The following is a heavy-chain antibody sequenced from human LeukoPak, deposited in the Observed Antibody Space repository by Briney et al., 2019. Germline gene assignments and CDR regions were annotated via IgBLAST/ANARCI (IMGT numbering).Heavy chain of an antibody. J-gene: IGHJ5*02. Sequence: GASVKVSCKASGGTFSSYAISWVRQAPGQGLEWMGGIIPIFGTANYAQKFQGRVTITADESTSTAYMELSSLRSEDTAVYYCARAGVGATKLNWFDPWGQGTLVTVSS. V-gene: IGHV1-69*13. D-gene: IGHD1-26*01. CDR2: IIPIFGTA. CDR1: GGTFSSYA. CDR3: ARAGVGATKLNWFDP.